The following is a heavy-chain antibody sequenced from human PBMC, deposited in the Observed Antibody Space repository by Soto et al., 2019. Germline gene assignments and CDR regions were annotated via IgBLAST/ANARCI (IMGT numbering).Heavy chain of an antibody. CDR3: ATDRYPETMIVVLGY. Sequence: ASVKVSCKVSGYTLTELSMHWVRPAPGKGLEWMGGFDPEDGETIYAQKFQGRVTMTEDTSTDTAYMELSSLRSEDTAVYYCATDRYPETMIVVLGYWGQGTPVTVSS. J-gene: IGHJ4*02. D-gene: IGHD3-22*01. CDR2: FDPEDGET. V-gene: IGHV1-24*01. CDR1: GYTLTELS.